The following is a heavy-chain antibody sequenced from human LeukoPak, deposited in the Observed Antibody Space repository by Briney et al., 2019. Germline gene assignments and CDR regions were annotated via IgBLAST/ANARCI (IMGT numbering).Heavy chain of an antibody. J-gene: IGHJ4*02. CDR3: ARGAWATRLGS. D-gene: IGHD2-15*01. CDR2: IYESGTT. Sequence: PGGSLRLSCAASGFTFSSYWMSWVRQAPGKGLEWIGEIYESGTTEYNPSLKSRVTISMVPSKQQFSLSLSSVTAADTAVYYCARGAWATRLGSWGLGTPVIVSS. CDR1: GFTFSSYW. V-gene: IGHV4-34*01.